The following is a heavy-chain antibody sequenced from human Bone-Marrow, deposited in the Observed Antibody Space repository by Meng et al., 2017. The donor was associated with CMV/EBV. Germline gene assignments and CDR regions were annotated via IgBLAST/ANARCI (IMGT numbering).Heavy chain of an antibody. CDR2: VKEDGSER. V-gene: IGHV3-7*01. D-gene: IGHD6-19*01. CDR1: GFTFTRYW. Sequence: GESLKISCVASGFTFTRYWMTWVRQAPGKGLEWVAHVKEDGSERDYVDSAKDRFTISRDNAQKSLYLQMTSLRVEDTAVYYCARVGRGEERKSSRYRQADYWGQRTLVTVSS. J-gene: IGHJ4*02. CDR3: ARVGRGEERKSSRYRQADY.